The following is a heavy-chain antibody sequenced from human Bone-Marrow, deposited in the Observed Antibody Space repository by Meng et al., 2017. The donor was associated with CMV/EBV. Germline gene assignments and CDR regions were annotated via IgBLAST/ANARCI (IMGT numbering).Heavy chain of an antibody. CDR2: ISSSGSTI. D-gene: IGHD3-3*01. CDR3: ARLNYDFWSGYSDY. Sequence: GESLKISCAASGFTFSSYEMNWVRQAPGKGLEWVSYISSSGSTIYYADSVKGRFTISRDNAKNSLYLQMNSLRAEDTAVYYCARLNYDFWSGYSDYCGQGTLVTVSS. J-gene: IGHJ4*02. V-gene: IGHV3-48*03. CDR1: GFTFSSYE.